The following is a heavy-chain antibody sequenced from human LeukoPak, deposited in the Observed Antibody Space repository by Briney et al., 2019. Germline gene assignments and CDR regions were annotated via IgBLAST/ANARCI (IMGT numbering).Heavy chain of an antibody. CDR1: GYTFTGYY. V-gene: IGHV1-2*02. J-gene: IGHJ6*03. CDR3: ARWDRITGTTLGVYYYYYMDV. CDR2: INPNSGGT. D-gene: IGHD1-20*01. Sequence: ASVKVSCKASGYTFTGYYMHRVRQAPGQGLEWMGWINPNSGGTNCAQKFQGRVTMTRDTSISTAYMELSRLRSDDTAVYYCARWDRITGTTLGVYYYYYMDVWGKGTTVTVSS.